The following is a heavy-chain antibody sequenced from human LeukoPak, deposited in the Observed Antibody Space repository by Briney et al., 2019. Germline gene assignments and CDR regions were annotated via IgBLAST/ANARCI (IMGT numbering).Heavy chain of an antibody. CDR3: TSESRWGDY. D-gene: IGHD3-16*01. CDR1: GFTFSNAR. V-gene: IGHV3-15*01. J-gene: IGHJ4*02. CDR2: IKSKTDGGTT. Sequence: GGSLRLSCAASGFTFSNARMSWVREAPGKGLEWVGRIKSKTDGGTTDYAAPVKGRFTVSRDDSKNTLYLQMNSLKTEDTAVYYCTSESRWGDYWGQGTLVTVSS.